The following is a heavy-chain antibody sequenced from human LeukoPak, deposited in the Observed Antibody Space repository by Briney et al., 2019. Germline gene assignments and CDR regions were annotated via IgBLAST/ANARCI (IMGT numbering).Heavy chain of an antibody. CDR3: ARATPRGTMVRGVIKGVDWFDP. CDR2: IYTSGST. V-gene: IGHV4-61*02. Sequence: SETLSLTCTVSGGSLSSGSYYWSWIRQPAGKGLEWIGRIYTSGSTNYNPSLKSRVTISVDTSKNQFSLKLSSVTAADTAVYYCARATPRGTMVRGVIKGVDWFDPWGQGTLVTVSS. D-gene: IGHD3-10*01. CDR1: GGSLSSGSYY. J-gene: IGHJ5*02.